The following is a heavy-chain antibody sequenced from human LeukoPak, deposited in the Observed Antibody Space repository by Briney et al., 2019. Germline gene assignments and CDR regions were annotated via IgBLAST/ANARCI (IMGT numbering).Heavy chain of an antibody. CDR1: GGSVSSYF. CDR3: ARHLGPGWHAMDV. Sequence: SETLSLTCTVSGGSVSSYFWSWIRQPPGKGLEWIGYVYYSGSTNYNPSLKSRVTISVETSKTQFSLRLSSVTAADTAVYYCARHLGPGWHAMDVWGQGTTVTVS. D-gene: IGHD2-15*01. J-gene: IGHJ6*02. CDR2: VYYSGST. V-gene: IGHV4-59*08.